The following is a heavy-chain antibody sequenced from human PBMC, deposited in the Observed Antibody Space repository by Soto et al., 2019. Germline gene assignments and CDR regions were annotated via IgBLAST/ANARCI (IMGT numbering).Heavy chain of an antibody. V-gene: IGHV3-23*01. Sequence: GGSLRLSCAASGFTFSSYAMSWVGQAPGKGLEWVSAISGSGGSTYYADSVKGRFTISRDNSKNTLYLQMNSLGAEDTAVYYCAKPAPKKYDSSGYYSKYPYNWFDPWGQGTLVTVSS. D-gene: IGHD3-22*01. J-gene: IGHJ5*02. CDR2: ISGSGGST. CDR1: GFTFSSYA. CDR3: AKPAPKKYDSSGYYSKYPYNWFDP.